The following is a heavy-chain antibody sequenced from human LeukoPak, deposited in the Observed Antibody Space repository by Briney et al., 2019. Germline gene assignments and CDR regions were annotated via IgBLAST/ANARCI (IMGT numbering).Heavy chain of an antibody. CDR1: GDSISNGVKY. CDR2: IYHSGRS. J-gene: IGHJ4*02. Sequence: SSETLSLTCTVSGDSISNGVKYWSWIRQHPGRGLEWIGYIYHSGRSYYNPSLKSRITMSVDTSKNQFSLNLSSVTAADTAVYYCARDQVECTGGTCQSRVGFDFWGQGTLVTVSS. D-gene: IGHD2-8*02. CDR3: ARDQVECTGGTCQSRVGFDF. V-gene: IGHV4-31*03.